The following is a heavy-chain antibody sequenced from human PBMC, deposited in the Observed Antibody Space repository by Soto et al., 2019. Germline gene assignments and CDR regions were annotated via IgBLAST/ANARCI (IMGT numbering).Heavy chain of an antibody. Sequence: QVQLVQSGAEVKKPGSSVKVSCKASGGTFGSYAISWVRQAPGQGLEWMGGIMPIPGTANYAQKFRGRVTIAADESTSTAYMELSSLRSEDTAVYYCARSQGSSTSLEIYYYYYYGMDVWGQGTTVTVSS. CDR3: ARSQGSSTSLEIYYYYYYGMDV. CDR1: GGTFGSYA. V-gene: IGHV1-69*01. CDR2: IMPIPGTA. J-gene: IGHJ6*02. D-gene: IGHD2-2*01.